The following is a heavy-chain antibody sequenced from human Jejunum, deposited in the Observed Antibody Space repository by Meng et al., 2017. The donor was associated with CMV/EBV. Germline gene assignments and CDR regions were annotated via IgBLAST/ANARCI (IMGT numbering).Heavy chain of an antibody. CDR3: ARDPLRYCYNNNCRGGVDV. CDR2: IYYSGST. D-gene: IGHD3-9*01. CDR1: ISSYF. V-gene: IGHV4-59*12. J-gene: IGHJ6*02. Sequence: ISSYFWSWIRQPPGKGLEWIGYIYYSGSTNYNPSLKSRVTISVDTSKNQFSLKLNSVTAADSAVYYCARDPLRYCYNNNCRGGVDVWGQGTTVTVSS.